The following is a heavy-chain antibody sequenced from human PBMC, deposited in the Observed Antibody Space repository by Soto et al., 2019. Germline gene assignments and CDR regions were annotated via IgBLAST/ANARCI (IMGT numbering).Heavy chain of an antibody. J-gene: IGHJ6*02. D-gene: IGHD3-10*01. CDR3: ARAYGSGSYAHPNYYYYGMDV. CDR1: GGSISSYY. Sequence: SETLSLTCTVSGGSISSYYWSWIRQPPGKGLEWIGYIYYSGSTNYNPSLKSRVTISVDTSKNQFSLRLSSVTAADTAVYYCARAYGSGSYAHPNYYYYGMDVWGQGTTVTVSS. CDR2: IYYSGST. V-gene: IGHV4-59*01.